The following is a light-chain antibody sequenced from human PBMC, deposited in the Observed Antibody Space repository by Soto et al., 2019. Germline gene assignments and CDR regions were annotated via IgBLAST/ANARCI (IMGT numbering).Light chain of an antibody. CDR3: MQALQTPLT. J-gene: IGKJ4*01. CDR2: KVS. V-gene: IGKV2-30*01. CDR1: QSPLYSDGNTY. Sequence: DVVMTQSPLSLPVTLGQPASISCRSSQSPLYSDGNTYLSWFQQRPGQSPRRLIYKVSNRDSGVPDRFSGSGSGTDFTLKISRVEAEDVGVYYCMQALQTPLTFGGGTKVDIK.